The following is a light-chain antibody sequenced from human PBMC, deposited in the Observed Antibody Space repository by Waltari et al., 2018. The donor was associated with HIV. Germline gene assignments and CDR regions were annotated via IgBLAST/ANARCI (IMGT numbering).Light chain of an antibody. J-gene: IGKJ4*01. CDR2: GAS. CDR1: QSVSSH. Sequence: EIVMTQSPATLSVSPGARATLSRRASQSVSSHVAWYQQKPCQAPRLVIYGASTRAAGIPARFSGSGSGTDFTLTISSLQSEDFAVYYCQQYNNWPPLTFGGGTKVEIK. V-gene: IGKV3-15*01. CDR3: QQYNNWPPLT.